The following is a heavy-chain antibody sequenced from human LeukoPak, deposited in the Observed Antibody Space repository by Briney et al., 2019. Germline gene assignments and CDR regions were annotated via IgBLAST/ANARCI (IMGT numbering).Heavy chain of an antibody. CDR2: INHSGST. J-gene: IGHJ6*04. CDR1: GGSFSGYH. Sequence: PSETLSLTCAVYGGSFSGYHWSWIRQPPGKGLEWIGEINHSGSTNYNPSLKSRVTISVDTSKNQFSLKLSSVTAADTAVYYCAREDGYYGSGSYYYYYYGMDVWGKGTTVTVSS. V-gene: IGHV4-34*01. CDR3: AREDGYYGSGSYYYYYYGMDV. D-gene: IGHD3-10*01.